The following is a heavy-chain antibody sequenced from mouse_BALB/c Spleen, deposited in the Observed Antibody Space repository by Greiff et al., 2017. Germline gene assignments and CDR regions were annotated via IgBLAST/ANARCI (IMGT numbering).Heavy chain of an antibody. V-gene: IGHV5-6-3*01. CDR2: INSNGGST. D-gene: IGHD1-1*01. J-gene: IGHJ2*01. Sequence: EVQVVESGGGLVQPGGSLKLSCAASGFTFSSYGMSWVRQTPDKRLELVATINSNGGSTYYPDSVKGRFTISRDNAKNTLYLQMSSLKSEDTAMYYCARHNYYGSSPFDYWGQGTTLTVSS. CDR1: GFTFSSYG. CDR3: ARHNYYGSSPFDY.